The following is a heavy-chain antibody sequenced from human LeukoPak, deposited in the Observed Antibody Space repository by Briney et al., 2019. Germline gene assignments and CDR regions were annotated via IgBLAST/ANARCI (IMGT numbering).Heavy chain of an antibody. J-gene: IGHJ6*03. D-gene: IGHD1-7*01. CDR2: IYHSGST. CDR3: ARTTGDYYYYMDV. CDR1: GGSISSGGYY. Sequence: PSQTLSLTCTVSGGSISSGGYYWSWIRQPPGKGLEWIGYIYHSGSTYYNPSLKSRVTISVDRSKNQFSLKLSSVTAADTAVYYCARTTGDYYYYMDVWGKGTTVTVSS. V-gene: IGHV4-30-2*02.